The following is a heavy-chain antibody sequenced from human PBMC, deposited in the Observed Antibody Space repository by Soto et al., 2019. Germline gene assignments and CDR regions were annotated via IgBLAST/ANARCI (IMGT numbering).Heavy chain of an antibody. CDR2: IYWDDDK. V-gene: IGHV2-5*02. CDR3: AHRKGYYDSSGYYYDITFDY. CDR1: GFSLSPSGVG. J-gene: IGHJ4*02. Sequence: QITLKESGPTLVKPTQTLTLTCTFSGFSLSPSGVGVGWIRQPPGKALEWLALIYWDDDKRYSPSLKSRLTLTKDTSKNQVVLTMTNMDPVDTATYYCAHRKGYYDSSGYYYDITFDYWGQGTLVTVSS. D-gene: IGHD3-22*01.